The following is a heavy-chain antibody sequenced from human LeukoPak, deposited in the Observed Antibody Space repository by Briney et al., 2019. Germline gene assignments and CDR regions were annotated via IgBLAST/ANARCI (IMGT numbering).Heavy chain of an antibody. V-gene: IGHV3-7*01. CDR3: VRDGGVPGLSFDL. Sequence: GGSLRLSCAVSGFIFSDYWMNWVRQAPGKGLEWVASINQNGVEKSYVDSVKGRFTISRDNLHNSLYLQMSSLRAEDTAVYYCVRDGGVPGLSFDLWGQGTTVTVSS. D-gene: IGHD2-8*02. CDR2: INQNGVEK. J-gene: IGHJ4*01. CDR1: GFIFSDYW.